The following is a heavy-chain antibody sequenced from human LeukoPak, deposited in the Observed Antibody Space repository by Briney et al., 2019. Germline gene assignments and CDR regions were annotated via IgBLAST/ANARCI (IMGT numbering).Heavy chain of an antibody. CDR3: ARGLGGYNGYAFDY. Sequence: PGGSLRLSCAASRFTFSTYRMHWVRQAPGKGLVWVSRINNDGSITDYADSVKGRFTISGDNAKSTLYLQMNSLRAEDSAVYYCARGLGGYNGYAFDYWGQGSLVTVSS. CDR1: RFTFSTYR. CDR2: INNDGSIT. D-gene: IGHD5-12*01. J-gene: IGHJ4*02. V-gene: IGHV3-74*01.